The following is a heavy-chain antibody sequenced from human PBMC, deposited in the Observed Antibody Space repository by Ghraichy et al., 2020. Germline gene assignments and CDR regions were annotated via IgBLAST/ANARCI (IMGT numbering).Heavy chain of an antibody. V-gene: IGHV3-23*01. D-gene: IGHD6-6*01. CDR2: ISNTGGST. Sequence: GGSLRLSCAASGFTFTNYAMSWVRQAPGKGLEWVSVISNTGGSTYYADSVTGRFTISRDNSKNTLYLQMNSRTAEDTAIYYCAKGLRARLVDFWGQGTLVTVSS. J-gene: IGHJ4*02. CDR1: GFTFTNYA. CDR3: AKGLRARLVDF.